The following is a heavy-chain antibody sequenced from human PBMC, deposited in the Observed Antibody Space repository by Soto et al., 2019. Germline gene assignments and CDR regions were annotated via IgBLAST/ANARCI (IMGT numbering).Heavy chain of an antibody. D-gene: IGHD5-18*01. Sequence: GGSLRLSCAASGCTFSSYGMYWVRQAPGKGLEWLALVSYDGSSTSYADSVKGRFTISRDNAKNTLYLQMNSLRAEDTAVYYCARDGINTWIQLWTRYYYYGMDVWGQGTTVTVSS. J-gene: IGHJ6*02. V-gene: IGHV3-74*01. CDR1: GCTFSSYG. CDR3: ARDGINTWIQLWTRYYYYGMDV. CDR2: VSYDGSST.